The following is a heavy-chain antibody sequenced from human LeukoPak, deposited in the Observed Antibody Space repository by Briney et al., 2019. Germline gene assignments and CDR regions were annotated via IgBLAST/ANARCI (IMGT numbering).Heavy chain of an antibody. J-gene: IGHJ4*02. V-gene: IGHV3-30*04. Sequence: PGRSLRLSCAASGFTFSSHAMHWVRQAPGKGLEWVAVISYDGSNKYYADSVKCRFTISRDNSKNTLYLQMNSLRAEDTAVYYCARGRDYGGPVSSVFDYWGQGTLVTVSS. D-gene: IGHD4-23*01. CDR1: GFTFSSHA. CDR3: ARGRDYGGPVSSVFDY. CDR2: ISYDGSNK.